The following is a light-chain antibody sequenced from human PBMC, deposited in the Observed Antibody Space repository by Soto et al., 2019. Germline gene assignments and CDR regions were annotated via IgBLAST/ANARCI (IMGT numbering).Light chain of an antibody. CDR1: LSVNTY. CDR3: QQRTNWPPWT. CDR2: DVS. J-gene: IGKJ1*01. Sequence: EIVLTQSPATLSLSPGERATLSCRASLSVNTYLAWYQQKPGQAPRLLIYDVSNRATGIPARFSGSGSGTDFTLTISSLEPEDFAIYYCQQRTNWPPWTFGQGTKVEIK. V-gene: IGKV3-11*01.